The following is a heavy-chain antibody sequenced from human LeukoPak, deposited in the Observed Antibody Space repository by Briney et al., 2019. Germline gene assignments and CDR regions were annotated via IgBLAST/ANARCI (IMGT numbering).Heavy chain of an antibody. CDR3: ARGYYDSSGYLAGFDY. D-gene: IGHD3-22*01. CDR1: GFTFDDYG. CDR2: IYSGGST. J-gene: IGHJ4*02. Sequence: PGGSLRLSCAASGFTFDDYGMSWVRQAPGKGLEWVSVIYSGGSTHYADSVKGRFTISRDNSKNTLYLQMNSLRAEDTAVYYCARGYYDSSGYLAGFDYWGQGTLVTVSS. V-gene: IGHV3-53*01.